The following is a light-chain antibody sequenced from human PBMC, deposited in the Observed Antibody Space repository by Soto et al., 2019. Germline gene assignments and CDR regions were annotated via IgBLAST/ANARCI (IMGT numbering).Light chain of an antibody. CDR2: DVT. V-gene: IGLV2-14*03. CDR1: SSDIGAYNY. CDR3: SSYTTINTVVV. Sequence: QSALTQPASVSGSPGQSITFSCTGTSSDIGAYNYVSWHQHHPGKAPKLLIYDVTDRPSGVSDRFSGSKSGTTASLTISGLQAEDEADYFCSSYTTINTVVVFGGGTKLTVL. J-gene: IGLJ3*02.